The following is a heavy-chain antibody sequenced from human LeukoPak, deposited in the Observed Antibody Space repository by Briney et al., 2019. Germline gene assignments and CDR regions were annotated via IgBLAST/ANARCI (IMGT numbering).Heavy chain of an antibody. CDR1: GFTFSHYG. CDR3: ARVVPDSGNYYPDAFDI. J-gene: IGHJ3*02. Sequence: PGRSLRLSCAASGFTFSHYGMHWVRQAPGKGLEWVAVIWYDGSHKYYADSVKGRFTISRDNSKNTLYLQMNSLRAEDTAVYYCARVVPDSGNYYPDAFDIWGQGTMVTVSS. D-gene: IGHD3-10*01. V-gene: IGHV3-33*01. CDR2: IWYDGSHK.